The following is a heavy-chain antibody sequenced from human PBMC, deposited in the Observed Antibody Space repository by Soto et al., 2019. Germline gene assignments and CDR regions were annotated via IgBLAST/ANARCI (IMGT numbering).Heavy chain of an antibody. D-gene: IGHD3-10*01. Sequence: SETLSLSCAVYGGSFSGYYWTWIRQPPGTGLEWIGEINHSGSTNYNPSLKSRVTISVDTSKNQFSLKLSSVTAADTAVYYCAARRFGEFRAGMDVWGQGTTVTAP. CDR3: AARRFGEFRAGMDV. J-gene: IGHJ6*02. V-gene: IGHV4-34*01. CDR2: INHSGST. CDR1: GGSFSGYY.